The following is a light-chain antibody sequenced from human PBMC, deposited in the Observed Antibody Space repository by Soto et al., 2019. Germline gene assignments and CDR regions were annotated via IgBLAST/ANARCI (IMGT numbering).Light chain of an antibody. J-gene: IGLJ1*01. Sequence: QSVLTQPPSASGTPGQTVTISCSGSSSNIGRNYVYWYQQLPGTAPKLLIYSNNQRPSGVPDRFSGSKSGTSASLAISGLRSEDEADYYCATWDDRLSGYVFATGTKLTVL. V-gene: IGLV1-47*02. CDR2: SNN. CDR3: ATWDDRLSGYV. CDR1: SSNIGRNY.